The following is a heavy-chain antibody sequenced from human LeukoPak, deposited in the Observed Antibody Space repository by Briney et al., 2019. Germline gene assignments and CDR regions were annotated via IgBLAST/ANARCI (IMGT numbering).Heavy chain of an antibody. CDR1: GFTFSSYS. J-gene: IGHJ6*02. CDR2: ISSSSSYI. Sequence: PGGSLRLSCAASGFTFSSYSMNWVRQAPGKGLEWVSSISSSSSYIYYADSVKGRFTISRDNAKNSLYLQMNSLRAEDTAVYYCAKYYGSGSYGYYYGMDVWGQGTTVTVSS. CDR3: AKYYGSGSYGYYYGMDV. D-gene: IGHD3-10*01. V-gene: IGHV3-21*04.